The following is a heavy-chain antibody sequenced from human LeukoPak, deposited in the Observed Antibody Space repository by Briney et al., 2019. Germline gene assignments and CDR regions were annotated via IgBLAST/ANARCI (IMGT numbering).Heavy chain of an antibody. Sequence: PSETLSLTCTVSGGSISSSDYFWGWIRQPPGKGLEWIGSFYYSENTHYNPSLKSRVTISIDTSKNQFSLKLSSVTAADTAVYYCARHGAKGRYYYDSSGYYGDAFDIWGQGTMVTVSS. CDR2: FYYSENT. V-gene: IGHV4-39*01. J-gene: IGHJ3*02. CDR3: ARHGAKGRYYYDSSGYYGDAFDI. D-gene: IGHD3-22*01. CDR1: GGSISSSDYF.